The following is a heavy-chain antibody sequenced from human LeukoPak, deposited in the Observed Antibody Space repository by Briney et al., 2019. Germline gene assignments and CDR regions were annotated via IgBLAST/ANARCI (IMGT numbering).Heavy chain of an antibody. CDR1: GGXISGYY. V-gene: IGHV4-59*01. D-gene: IGHD1-1*01. CDR2: IYYSGST. J-gene: IGHJ4*02. CDR3: ARGRYTFDY. Sequence: SETLSLTCTVSGGXISGYYWTWIRQPPGKGLEYIGYIYYSGSTNHNPSLKSRVTISVDTSKNQFSLKLSSVTAADTAVYYCARGRYTFDYWGQGTLVTVSS.